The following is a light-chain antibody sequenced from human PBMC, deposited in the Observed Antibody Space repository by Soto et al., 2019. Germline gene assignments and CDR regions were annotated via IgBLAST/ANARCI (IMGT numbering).Light chain of an antibody. Sequence: DIQMTQSPSTLSASVGDRVTITCLASQSISSWLAWYQQKPGKDPKLLIYGASSLQSGVPSRFSGSGSGTGYTLTISSLQPEDFATYFCQQSYSTPLTFGGGTKVDI. CDR1: QSISSW. V-gene: IGKV1-39*01. CDR3: QQSYSTPLT. CDR2: GAS. J-gene: IGKJ4*01.